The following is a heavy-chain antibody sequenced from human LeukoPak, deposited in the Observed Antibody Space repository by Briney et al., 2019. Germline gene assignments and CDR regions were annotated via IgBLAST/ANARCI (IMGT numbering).Heavy chain of an antibody. Sequence: TGGSLRLSWAASGFTVSSHCMSWVRQAPGKWLGWVAYIWYDGSDKRYADSVKGRFTISRDNSKNTLHLQMNSLRADDTAVYYCAKIHIGTSEVPVDYWGRGTLVTVSS. CDR3: AKIHIGTSEVPVDY. J-gene: IGHJ4*02. CDR1: GFTVSSHC. D-gene: IGHD5-12*01. V-gene: IGHV3-30*02. CDR2: IWYDGSDK.